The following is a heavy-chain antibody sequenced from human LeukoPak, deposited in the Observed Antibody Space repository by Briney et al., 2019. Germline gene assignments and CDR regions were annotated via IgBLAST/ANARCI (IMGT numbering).Heavy chain of an antibody. V-gene: IGHV3-38-3*01. CDR2: FGGGST. CDR3: AKGRPVLPWFGELLGDTFDI. CDR1: GFTASSIE. J-gene: IGHJ3*02. D-gene: IGHD3-10*01. Sequence: GGSLRLSGEASGFTASSIEMSWAAQAPGKGRGWASSFGGGSTYYADSVKGRFTISRDNSKNTLYLKMNSLRAEDTAVYYCAKGRPVLPWFGELLGDTFDIRGQGTMVTVSS.